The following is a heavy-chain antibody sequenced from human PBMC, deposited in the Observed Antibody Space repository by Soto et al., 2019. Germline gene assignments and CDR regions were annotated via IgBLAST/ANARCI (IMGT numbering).Heavy chain of an antibody. J-gene: IGHJ3*01. CDR1: GYTLTELS. CDR3: ATSTVYHDAFDV. D-gene: IGHD1-20*01. V-gene: IGHV1-24*01. CDR2: FDPEDGET. Sequence: GASVKVSCKVSGYTLTELSMHWVRQAPGEGLEWMGGFDPEDGETIYAQKFQGRVTMTEDTSTDTAYMELSSLRSEDTAVYYCATSTVYHDAFDVWGQGTTVTVPS.